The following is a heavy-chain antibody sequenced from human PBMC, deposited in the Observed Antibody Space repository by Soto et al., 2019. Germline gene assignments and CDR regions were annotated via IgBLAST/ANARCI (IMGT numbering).Heavy chain of an antibody. J-gene: IGHJ4*02. CDR2: ISTYNGNT. D-gene: IGHD4-17*01. Sequence: ASVKVSCKASGYSFTTSGITWVRQAPGQGLEWMGWISTYNGNTNYAQKLQDRVTLTTDTSTSTAYMELRSLRSDDTAIYYCARLLYGDYDYWGQGTLVTVSS. CDR1: GYSFTTSG. V-gene: IGHV1-18*01. CDR3: ARLLYGDYDY.